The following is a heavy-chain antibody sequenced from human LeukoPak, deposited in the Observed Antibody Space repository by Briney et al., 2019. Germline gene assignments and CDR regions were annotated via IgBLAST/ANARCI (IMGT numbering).Heavy chain of an antibody. CDR2: INHSGST. CDR3: ARGGRRNYGDYEVWFDP. Sequence: SSETLSLTCTVSGGSISSGGYYWSWIRQHPGKGLEWIGEINHSGSTNYNPSLKSRVTISVDTSKNQFSLKLSSVTAADTAVYYCARGGRRNYGDYEVWFDPWGQGTLVTVSS. V-gene: IGHV4-31*03. D-gene: IGHD4-17*01. CDR1: GGSISSGGYY. J-gene: IGHJ5*02.